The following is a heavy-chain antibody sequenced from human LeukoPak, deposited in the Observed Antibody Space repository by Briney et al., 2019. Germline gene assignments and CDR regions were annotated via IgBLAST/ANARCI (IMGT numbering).Heavy chain of an antibody. CDR2: ITGSDDET. CDR3: AKGPQLYSGYHPGY. Sequence: GGSLRLSRVASGFTFSSAAMTWVRQAPGKGLEWISTITGSDDETYYANSVRGRFTISRDSSTNTVHLQMNSLRVDDTAIYYCAKGPQLYSGYHPGYWGQGTLVTVSS. V-gene: IGHV3-23*01. D-gene: IGHD3-22*01. J-gene: IGHJ4*02. CDR1: GFTFSSAA.